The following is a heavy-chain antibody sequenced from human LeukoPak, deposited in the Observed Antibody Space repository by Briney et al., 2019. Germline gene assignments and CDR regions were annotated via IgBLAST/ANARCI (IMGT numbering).Heavy chain of an antibody. V-gene: IGHV4-39*01. CDR3: ATIYDILIIDY. D-gene: IGHD3-9*01. J-gene: IGHJ4*02. Sequence: PSEXXSLTCTVSGGSISSSSYYWGWIRQPPGTGLEWIGSIYYSGRTYYNPSLKSRVTISVDTSKNQFSLKLSSVTAADTAVYYCATIYDILIIDYWGQGTLVTVSS. CDR1: GGSISSSSYY. CDR2: IYYSGRT.